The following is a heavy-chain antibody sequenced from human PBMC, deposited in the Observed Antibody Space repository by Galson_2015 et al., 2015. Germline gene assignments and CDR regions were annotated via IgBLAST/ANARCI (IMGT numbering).Heavy chain of an antibody. CDR3: ARDVTHFDWLANFDY. CDR2: ISAYNGNT. CDR1: GYTFTSYG. D-gene: IGHD3-9*01. J-gene: IGHJ4*02. Sequence: SGAEVKKPGASVKVSCKASGYTFTSYGISWVRQAPGQGLEWMGWISAYNGNTNYAQKLQGRVTMTTDTSTSTAYMELRSLRSDDTAVYYCARDVTHFDWLANFDYWGQGTLVTVSS. V-gene: IGHV1-18*04.